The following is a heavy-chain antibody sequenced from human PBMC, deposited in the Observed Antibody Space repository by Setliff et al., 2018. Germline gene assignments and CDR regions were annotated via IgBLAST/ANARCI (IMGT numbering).Heavy chain of an antibody. J-gene: IGHJ4*02. CDR3: AKVKKPLIRGSGFDY. V-gene: IGHV3-30*02. CDR2: VRFDGSYK. Sequence: PGGSLRLSCAASGFVFGTYGMHWVRQAPGKGLDWVASVRFDGSYKVYADSVKGRFTISRDNSENTLFLQMTSLRPADTGIYYCAKVKKPLIRGSGFDYWGRGTLVTVSS. D-gene: IGHD2-8*01. CDR1: GFVFGTYG.